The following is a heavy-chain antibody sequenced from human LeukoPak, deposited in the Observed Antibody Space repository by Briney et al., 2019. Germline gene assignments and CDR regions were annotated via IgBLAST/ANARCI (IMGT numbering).Heavy chain of an antibody. D-gene: IGHD6-25*01. Sequence: GGSLRLSCAASGVIFSNYAMNWVRQAPGKGLEWVSVISGSGATTNYADSVKGRFTISRDNSKNTMFLQMNSLRAEDTAVYYCARDLAAGRDAFDIWGQGTMVTVSS. V-gene: IGHV3-23*01. CDR3: ARDLAAGRDAFDI. J-gene: IGHJ3*02. CDR2: ISGSGATT. CDR1: GVIFSNYA.